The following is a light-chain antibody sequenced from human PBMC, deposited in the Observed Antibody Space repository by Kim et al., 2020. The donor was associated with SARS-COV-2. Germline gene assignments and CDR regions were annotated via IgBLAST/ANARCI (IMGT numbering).Light chain of an antibody. Sequence: GPNVPISCSGSSSNSGNKYVSWYQQLPGTAPKLLIYDNNKRPSGIPDRFSGSKSGTSATLGITGLQTGDEADYYCGTWDSSLSAVVFGGGTQLTVL. CDR2: DNN. CDR3: GTWDSSLSAVV. J-gene: IGLJ2*01. CDR1: SSNSGNKY. V-gene: IGLV1-51*01.